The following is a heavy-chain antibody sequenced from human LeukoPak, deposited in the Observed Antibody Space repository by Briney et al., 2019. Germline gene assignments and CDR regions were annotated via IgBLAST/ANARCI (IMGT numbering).Heavy chain of an antibody. V-gene: IGHV2-5*01. D-gene: IGHD7-27*01. CDR1: GFSLSTNAVG. Sequence: SGPTLVKPTQTLTLTCTFSGFSLSTNAVGVGWIRQPPGKALGWLALIYWNGDQRYSPSLQSRLSITKDTSKNQVVLTMTNMDPVDTATYYCAHKRNWVFVYWGQGTLVTVSS. CDR3: AHKRNWVFVY. CDR2: IYWNGDQ. J-gene: IGHJ4*02.